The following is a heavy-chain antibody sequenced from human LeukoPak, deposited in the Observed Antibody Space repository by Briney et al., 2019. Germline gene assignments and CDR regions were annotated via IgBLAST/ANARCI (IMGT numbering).Heavy chain of an antibody. Sequence: GGSLRLSCAASGFTVSSNYMSWVRQAPGKGLEWVSVIFSGGSTFYADSVKGRFTISRDNSKNALYLQMNSLRDEDTAVYYCTNRSSGWYGDWGQGTLVTVSS. J-gene: IGHJ4*02. CDR3: TNRSSGWYGD. V-gene: IGHV3-53*01. D-gene: IGHD6-19*01. CDR2: IFSGGST. CDR1: GFTVSSNY.